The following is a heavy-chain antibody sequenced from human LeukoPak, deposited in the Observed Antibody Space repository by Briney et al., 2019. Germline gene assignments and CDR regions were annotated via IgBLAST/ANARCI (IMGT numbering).Heavy chain of an antibody. V-gene: IGHV4-34*01. CDR3: ARGITMIVVVITPYHAFDI. J-gene: IGHJ3*02. D-gene: IGHD3-22*01. CDR2: INHSGST. CDR1: GGSFSGYY. Sequence: KPSETLSLTCAVDGGSFSGYYWSWIRQPPGKGLEWIGEINHSGSTNYNPSLKSRFTISVDTSKNQFSLKLSSVTAADTAVYYCARGITMIVVVITPYHAFDIWGQGTMVTVSS.